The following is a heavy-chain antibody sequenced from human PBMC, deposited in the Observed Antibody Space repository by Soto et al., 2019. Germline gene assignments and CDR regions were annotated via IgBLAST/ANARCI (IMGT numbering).Heavy chain of an antibody. CDR2: IYHSGST. D-gene: IGHD2-2*01. CDR3: ARVGPAATYYFDY. Sequence: QLQLQESGSGLVKPSQTLSLTCAVSGGSISSGGYSWSWIRQPPGKGLEWIGYIYHSGSTYYNPSLKSRVTISVDRSKNQSSLKLSSVTAADTAVYYCARVGPAATYYFDYWGQGTLVTVSS. J-gene: IGHJ4*02. V-gene: IGHV4-30-2*01. CDR1: GGSISSGGYS.